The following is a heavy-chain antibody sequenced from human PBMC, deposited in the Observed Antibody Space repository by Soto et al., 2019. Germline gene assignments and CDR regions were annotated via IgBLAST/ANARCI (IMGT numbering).Heavy chain of an antibody. D-gene: IGHD2-15*01. CDR2: INPSGGST. Sequence: QVQLVQSGAEVKKPGASVKVSCKASGYTFTSYYMHWVRQAPGQGLEWMGIINPSGGSTSYAQKFQGRVTMTRDTSTSTVYMELSSLRSEDTAVYYCARSMSVVVVAAPGDYWGQGTLVTVSS. CDR1: GYTFTSYY. V-gene: IGHV1-46*01. J-gene: IGHJ4*02. CDR3: ARSMSVVVVAAPGDY.